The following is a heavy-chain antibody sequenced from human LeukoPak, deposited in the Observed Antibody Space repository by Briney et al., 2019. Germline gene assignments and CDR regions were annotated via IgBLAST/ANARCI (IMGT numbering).Heavy chain of an antibody. Sequence: GGSLRLSCAASGFTFNTYSMSWVRQAPGKGLEGVSYISSSGSTIYYADSVKGRFTISRDNAKNSLYLQMNSLRAEDTAVYYCAELGITMIGGVWGKGTTVTISS. D-gene: IGHD3-10*02. V-gene: IGHV3-48*04. CDR3: AELGITMIGGV. CDR2: ISSSGSTI. CDR1: GFTFNTYS. J-gene: IGHJ6*04.